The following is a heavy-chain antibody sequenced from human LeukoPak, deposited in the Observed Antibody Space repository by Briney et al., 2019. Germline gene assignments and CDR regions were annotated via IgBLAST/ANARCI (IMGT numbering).Heavy chain of an antibody. CDR3: AKGWLKTSLDGFDI. J-gene: IGHJ3*02. CDR2: TSGSGGST. Sequence: PGGSLRLSCAASGFTFSSYAMSWVRQAPGKGLEWVSGTSGSGGSTYFADYVKGRFTVSRDNSKNTLYLQMNSLRAEDTAVYYCAKGWLKTSLDGFDIWGQGTMVTVSS. V-gene: IGHV3-23*01. CDR1: GFTFSSYA. D-gene: IGHD3-10*01.